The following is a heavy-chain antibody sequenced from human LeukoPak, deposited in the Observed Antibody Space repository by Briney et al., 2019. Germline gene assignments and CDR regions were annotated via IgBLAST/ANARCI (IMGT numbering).Heavy chain of an antibody. CDR3: AARWSDYYDSSGYVDY. V-gene: IGHV1-2*06. CDR2: INPNSGGT. CDR1: GYTFTGYY. J-gene: IGHJ4*02. D-gene: IGHD3-22*01. Sequence: ASVKVSCKASGYTFTGYYMHWVRQAPGQGLEWMGRINPNSGGTNYAQKFQGRVTMTRDTSISTAYMELSSLRFEDTAVYYCAARWSDYYDSSGYVDYWGQGTLVTVSS.